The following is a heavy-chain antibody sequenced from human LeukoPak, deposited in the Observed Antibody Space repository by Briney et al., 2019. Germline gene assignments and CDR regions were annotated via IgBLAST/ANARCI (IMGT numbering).Heavy chain of an antibody. CDR1: RVTLTGDA. D-gene: IGHD3-9*01. J-gene: IGHJ4*02. CDR2: ISSNGGST. CDR3: LKLCDLLTGYVHF. V-gene: IGHV3-64*05. Sequence: GGSLSPSSSLSRVTLTGDAIHSVRQAPGKGLEYVSAISSNGGSTYYADSVKGRFTISRDNSKNTLYGQRSALRSEHPPLYYCLKLCDLLTGYVHFWGQGTLVTVSS.